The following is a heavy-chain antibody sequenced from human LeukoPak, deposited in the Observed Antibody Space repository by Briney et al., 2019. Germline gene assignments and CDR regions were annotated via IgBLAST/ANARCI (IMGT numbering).Heavy chain of an antibody. Sequence: GRSLRLSCAASGFTFSSYAMSWVRQAPGKGLEWVSAISGSGGSTYYADSVKGRFTISRDNSKNTLYLQMNSLRAEDTAVYYCAKVGGYSYGYDWDYWGQGTLVTVSS. CDR2: ISGSGGST. J-gene: IGHJ4*02. CDR1: GFTFSSYA. D-gene: IGHD5-18*01. CDR3: AKVGGYSYGYDWDY. V-gene: IGHV3-23*01.